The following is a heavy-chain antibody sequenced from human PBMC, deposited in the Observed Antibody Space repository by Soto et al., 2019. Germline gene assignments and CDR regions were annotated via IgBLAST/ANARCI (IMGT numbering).Heavy chain of an antibody. CDR3: AKAGAAFNYYCPIGV. J-gene: IGHJ6*02. V-gene: IGHV3-9*01. Sequence: EVQLVDSGGGFIQPGRSLRLSCAASGFTFDDFAMHWVRQVPGKGLAWVAGISRNSDTIGYAGSVQGRFSISRDNAKNSLYLQVNSLRPEDTAIYCCAKAGAAFNYYCPIGVCGQGTTVTVSS. D-gene: IGHD3-22*01. CDR2: ISRNSDTI. CDR1: GFTFDDFA.